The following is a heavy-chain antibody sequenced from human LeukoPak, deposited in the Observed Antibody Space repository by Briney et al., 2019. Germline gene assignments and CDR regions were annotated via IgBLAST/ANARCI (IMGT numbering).Heavy chain of an antibody. CDR1: GFTVSSNY. V-gene: IGHV3-53*01. D-gene: IGHD3-22*01. Sequence: GGSLRLSCAASGFTVSSNYMSWVRQAPGKGLEWVSVIYSGGSTYYADSVKGRFTISRDNSKSTLYLQMNSLRAEDTAVYYCARASYYYDSSGYYHGFDYWGQGTLVTVSS. J-gene: IGHJ4*02. CDR2: IYSGGST. CDR3: ARASYYYDSSGYYHGFDY.